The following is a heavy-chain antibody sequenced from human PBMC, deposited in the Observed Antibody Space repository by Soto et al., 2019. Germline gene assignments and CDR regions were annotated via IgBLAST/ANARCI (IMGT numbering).Heavy chain of an antibody. V-gene: IGHV4-39*01. D-gene: IGHD3-10*01. CDR1: GGSVSSSGHY. CDR3: ARRSYGSGVDL. J-gene: IGHJ5*02. CDR2: IFCSGGT. Sequence: SETLSLTCTVSGGSVSSSGHYWGWIRQTPGKGLEWIGNIFCSGGTHYNASFRSRVSISVDSSKNQLSLKVTSVTAADTAVYYCARRSYGSGVDLWGRGTLVTVSS.